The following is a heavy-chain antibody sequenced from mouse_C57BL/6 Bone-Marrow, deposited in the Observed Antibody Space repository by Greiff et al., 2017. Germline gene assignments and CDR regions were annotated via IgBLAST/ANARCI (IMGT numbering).Heavy chain of an antibody. J-gene: IGHJ2*01. Sequence: EVQRVESGGDLVKPGGSLKLSCAASGFTFSSYGMSWVRQTPDKRLEWVATISSGGSYTYYPDSVKGRFTISRDNAKNTLYRQMSSLKSEDTAMYYCARHAYDGYLYYFDYWGQGTTLTVSS. V-gene: IGHV5-6*01. CDR3: ARHAYDGYLYYFDY. D-gene: IGHD2-3*01. CDR2: ISSGGSYT. CDR1: GFTFSSYG.